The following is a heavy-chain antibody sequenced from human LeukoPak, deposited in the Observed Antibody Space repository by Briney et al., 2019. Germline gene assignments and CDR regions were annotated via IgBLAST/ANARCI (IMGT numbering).Heavy chain of an antibody. CDR1: GYTFTGYY. Sequence: ASVKVSCKASGYTFTGYYMHWVRQAPGQGLEWMGWMNPNSGNTGYAQKFQGRVTMTRNTSISTAYMELSSLRSEDTTVYYCARGVAWYSSGWYAYWGQGTLVTVSS. CDR3: ARGVAWYSSGWYAY. CDR2: MNPNSGNT. D-gene: IGHD6-19*01. J-gene: IGHJ4*02. V-gene: IGHV1-8*02.